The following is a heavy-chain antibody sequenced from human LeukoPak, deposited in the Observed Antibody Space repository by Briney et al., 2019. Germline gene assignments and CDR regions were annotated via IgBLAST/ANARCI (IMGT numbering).Heavy chain of an antibody. V-gene: IGHV3-23*01. CDR1: GFTFSSYA. J-gene: IGHJ4*02. D-gene: IGHD1-7*01. CDR3: AKASVYITGSREDY. Sequence: PGGSLRLSRAASGFTFSSYAMSWVRQAPGKGLEWVSAISGSGGSTYYADSVKGRFTISRDNSKNTLYLQMNSLRAEDTAVYYCAKASVYITGSREDYWGQGTLVTVSS. CDR2: ISGSGGST.